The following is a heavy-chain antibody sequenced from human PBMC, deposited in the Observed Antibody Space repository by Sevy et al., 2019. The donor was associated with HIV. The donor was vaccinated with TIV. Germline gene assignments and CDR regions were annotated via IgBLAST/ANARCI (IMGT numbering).Heavy chain of an antibody. D-gene: IGHD2-15*01. Sequence: ASVKVSCKASGYTFTGYYMHWVRQAPGQGLEWMGWINPNSGGTNYAQKFQGRVTMTRDTSISTAYMELSRLRSDDTAVYYCARPRYCSGGSCRGSYYFDYWGQGTLVTVSS. J-gene: IGHJ4*02. V-gene: IGHV1-2*02. CDR2: INPNSGGT. CDR1: GYTFTGYY. CDR3: ARPRYCSGGSCRGSYYFDY.